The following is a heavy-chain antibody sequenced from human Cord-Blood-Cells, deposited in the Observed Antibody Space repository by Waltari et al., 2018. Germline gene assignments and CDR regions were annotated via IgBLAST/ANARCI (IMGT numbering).Heavy chain of an antibody. D-gene: IGHD1-26*01. CDR2: IYYSGST. CDR1: GGSISSHY. CDR3: ARDSPAVAHYSAFDI. V-gene: IGHV4-59*11. Sequence: QVQLQESGPGLVKPSETLSLTCTVSGGSISSHYWSWIRQPPGKGLEWIGYIYYSGSTNYNPSLKSRVTISVDTSKNQFSLKLSSVTAADTAVYYCARDSPAVAHYSAFDIWGQGTMVTVS. J-gene: IGHJ3*02.